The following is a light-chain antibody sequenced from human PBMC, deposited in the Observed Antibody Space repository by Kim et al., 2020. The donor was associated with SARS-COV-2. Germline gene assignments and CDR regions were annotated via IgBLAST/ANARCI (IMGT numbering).Light chain of an antibody. CDR1: NIGSKN. Sequence: SYELTQPLSVSVALGQTARITCGGNNIGSKNVHWYRQKPGQAPVLVIYRDSNRPSGIPERFSGSNSGNTATLTISRAQAGDEADYYCQVWDSSAVLFGGG. J-gene: IGLJ2*01. V-gene: IGLV3-9*01. CDR3: QVWDSSAVL. CDR2: RDS.